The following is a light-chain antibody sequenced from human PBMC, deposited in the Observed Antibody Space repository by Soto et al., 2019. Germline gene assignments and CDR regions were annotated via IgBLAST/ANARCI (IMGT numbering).Light chain of an antibody. V-gene: IGKV1-8*01. CDR2: AAS. Sequence: AIRMTQSPSSLSASTGDRVTITCRASQGISIYLAWYQQKPGKAPELLIYAASTLQSGVPSRFSGSGSGTDFNLTISRLQPDDIATYDCQQYDTYLYAVGQGTQVDIK. CDR3: QQYDTYLYA. CDR1: QGISIY. J-gene: IGKJ2*01.